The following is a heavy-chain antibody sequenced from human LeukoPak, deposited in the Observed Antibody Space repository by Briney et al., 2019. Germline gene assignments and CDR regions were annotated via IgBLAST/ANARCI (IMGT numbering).Heavy chain of an antibody. CDR2: ISAYNGNT. J-gene: IGHJ4*02. V-gene: IGHV1-18*01. Sequence: ASVKVSCKASGYTFTSYGISWVRQAPGQGLEWMGRISAYNGNTNYAQKLQGRVTMTTDTSTSTAYMELRSLRSDDTAVYYCARVTYYYGSGSYYNVPAYWGQGTLVTVSS. CDR1: GYTFTSYG. D-gene: IGHD3-10*01. CDR3: ARVTYYYGSGSYYNVPAY.